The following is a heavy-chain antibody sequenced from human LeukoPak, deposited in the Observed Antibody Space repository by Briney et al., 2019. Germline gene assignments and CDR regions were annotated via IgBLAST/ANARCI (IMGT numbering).Heavy chain of an antibody. CDR2: ISSSSSSM. CDR3: VRGYCGSTSCAFDY. Sequence: GGSLRLSCAASGFTFSSYSVNWVRQAPGKGLEWVSYISSSSSSMYYADSVKGRSTISRDTAKNSLYLQMNSLRDEDTAVYYCVRGYCGSTSCAFDYWGQGTLVTVSS. V-gene: IGHV3-48*02. CDR1: GFTFSSYS. D-gene: IGHD2-2*01. J-gene: IGHJ4*02.